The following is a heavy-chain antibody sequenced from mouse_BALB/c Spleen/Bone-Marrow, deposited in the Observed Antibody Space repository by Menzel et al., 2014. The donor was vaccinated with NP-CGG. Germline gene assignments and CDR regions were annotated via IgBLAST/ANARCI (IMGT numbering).Heavy chain of an antibody. Sequence: VKLVESGPGLVSPSQSLSITCTVSGFSLTSYGVHWVRQPPGKGLEWLGVIWAGGSTSYNSALMSRLSINQDNSKSQVFLKLNSLQTDDTATYYCAREGRGYYGSSGAAMDYWGQGTSATVSS. CDR1: GFSLTSYG. CDR2: IWAGGST. D-gene: IGHD1-1*01. J-gene: IGHJ4*01. CDR3: AREGRGYYGSSGAAMDY. V-gene: IGHV2-9*02.